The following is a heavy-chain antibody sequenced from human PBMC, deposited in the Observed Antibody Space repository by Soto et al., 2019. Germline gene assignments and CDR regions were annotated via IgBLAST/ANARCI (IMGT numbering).Heavy chain of an antibody. CDR3: ASREWNEYIRK. CDR1: GFTLRSYG. CDR2: ISGSGNSI. D-gene: IGHD1-1*01. J-gene: IGHJ1*01. V-gene: IGHV3-23*01. Sequence: EVQLLESGGGLVQPGGSLRLSCAASGFTLRSYGMTWVRQAPGKGLEWVSVISGSGNSIHYADSVKGRFTISRDNSKNTLYLQMNTLRVEDTAIYYCASREWNEYIRKWGQGTLVTVS.